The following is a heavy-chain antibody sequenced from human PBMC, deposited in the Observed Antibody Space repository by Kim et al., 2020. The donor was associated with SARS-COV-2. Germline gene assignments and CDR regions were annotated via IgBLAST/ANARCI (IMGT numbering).Heavy chain of an antibody. J-gene: IGHJ5*02. CDR3: ARRGRSGRNCFDP. V-gene: IGHV4-39*01. Sequence: YNPSLKRRVTISVDASKNQFSLKLNSVTAADTAVYYCARRGRSGRNCFDPWGQGTLVTVSS. D-gene: IGHD6-19*01.